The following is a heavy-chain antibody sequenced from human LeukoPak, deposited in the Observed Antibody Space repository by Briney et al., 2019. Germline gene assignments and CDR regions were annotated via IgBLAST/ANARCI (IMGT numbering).Heavy chain of an antibody. Sequence: SETLSLICTVSSGSIINYHWSWIRQPPGKGLEWVGYIYYSGSTNYNPSLESRVTISVDMSKNQFSLKLSSVTAADTAVYYCARQYDYDSSGYYFGYWGQGTLVTVSS. J-gene: IGHJ4*02. CDR2: IYYSGST. V-gene: IGHV4-59*08. CDR3: ARQYDYDSSGYYFGY. CDR1: SGSIINYH. D-gene: IGHD3-22*01.